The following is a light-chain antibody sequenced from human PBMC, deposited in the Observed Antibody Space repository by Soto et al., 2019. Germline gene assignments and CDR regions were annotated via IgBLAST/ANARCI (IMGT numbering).Light chain of an antibody. CDR2: GAS. Sequence: EIVLTQSPGTLSLSPGERATLSCRASQNVSSSFLAWYQQKPGQAPRLLIYGASSRTTGIPARFSGSGCGTAFTLTISRLEPEDFAVYYCQQYGSSPLTFGGGTKVELK. V-gene: IGKV3-20*01. CDR1: QNVSSSF. J-gene: IGKJ4*01. CDR3: QQYGSSPLT.